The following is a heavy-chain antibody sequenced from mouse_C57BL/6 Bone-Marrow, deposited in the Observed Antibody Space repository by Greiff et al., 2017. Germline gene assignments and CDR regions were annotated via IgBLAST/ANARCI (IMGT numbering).Heavy chain of an antibody. J-gene: IGHJ2*01. D-gene: IGHD1-1*01. V-gene: IGHV14-2*01. Sequence: VQLQQSGAELVKPVASVKLSCTSSGFNIKDYSLHWLQQRTEQGLEWIGRLDPEDGETKYAPKFQDKAPITADTSSNTAYLQLSSLTSEDTAVYYCTRSLIYYGTNYWGQGTTLTVAS. CDR3: TRSLIYYGTNY. CDR2: LDPEDGET. CDR1: GFNIKDYS.